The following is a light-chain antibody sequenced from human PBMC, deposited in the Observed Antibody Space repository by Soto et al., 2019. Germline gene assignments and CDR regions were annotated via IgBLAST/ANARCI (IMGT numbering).Light chain of an antibody. Sequence: EIVMTQSPATLSVSPGERVTLSCRASQSVSSNSAWYQQKPGQAPRLLIYAASIRATGIPARFSGSGSGTEFTLTISSLHPEDFAVYYCQQYDNWWTFGQGTKWIS. CDR1: QSVSSN. CDR3: QQYDNWWT. V-gene: IGKV3-15*01. J-gene: IGKJ1*01. CDR2: AAS.